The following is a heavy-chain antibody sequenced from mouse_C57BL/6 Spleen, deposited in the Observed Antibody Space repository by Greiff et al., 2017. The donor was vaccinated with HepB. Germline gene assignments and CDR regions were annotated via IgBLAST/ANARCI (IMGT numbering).Heavy chain of an antibody. CDR2: IDPSDSET. Sequence: VQLQQPGAELVRPGSSVKLSCKASGYTFSSYWMHWVKQRPIQGLEWIGNIDPSDSETHYNQKFKDKATLTVDKSSSTAYMQLSSLTSEDSAVYYCARNWDRAVYAMDYWGQGTSVTVSS. V-gene: IGHV1-52*01. CDR1: GYTFSSYW. CDR3: ARNWDRAVYAMDY. J-gene: IGHJ4*01. D-gene: IGHD4-1*01.